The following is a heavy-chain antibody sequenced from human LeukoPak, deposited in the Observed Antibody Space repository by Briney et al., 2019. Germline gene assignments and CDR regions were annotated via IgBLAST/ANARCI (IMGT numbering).Heavy chain of an antibody. CDR3: ARALGYCTGGSCAPDY. J-gene: IGHJ4*02. D-gene: IGHD2-15*01. V-gene: IGHV1-8*01. Sequence: ASVKVSCKTSGYTFTSFDINWVRQAPGQGLEWMGWLTPNSGNTGYAQKFQGRVSMTRDTSINTAYMELSSLRSEDTAVYYCARALGYCTGGSCAPDYWGQGTPVTVSS. CDR2: LTPNSGNT. CDR1: GYTFTSFD.